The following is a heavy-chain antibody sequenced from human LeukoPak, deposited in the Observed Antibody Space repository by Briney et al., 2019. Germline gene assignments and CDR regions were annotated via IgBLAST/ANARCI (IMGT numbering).Heavy chain of an antibody. D-gene: IGHD6-19*01. J-gene: IGHJ4*02. V-gene: IGHV3-7*04. CDR1: GFTFSYDW. CDR3: VRDRGWYHADD. Sequence: PGGSLRLSCAASGFTFSYDWMGWARQAPGKGLEWVANIKGDGSEKHYVDSVKGRFTISRDNTKNSLYLQMNSLRVEDTAVYYCVRDRGWYHADDWGQGTLVTVSS. CDR2: IKGDGSEK.